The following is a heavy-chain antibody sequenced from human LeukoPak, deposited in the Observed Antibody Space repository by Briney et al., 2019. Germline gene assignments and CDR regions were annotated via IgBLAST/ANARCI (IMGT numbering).Heavy chain of an antibody. V-gene: IGHV4-4*07. J-gene: IGHJ4*02. D-gene: IGHD3-22*01. CDR3: ARRGDYDSSGYNY. CDR1: GGSINSYY. CDR2: IYSSGST. Sequence: SETLSLTCTVSGGSINSYYWSWIRQPAGKGLEWIGRIYSSGSTNYNPSLKSRVTISVDTSKNQFSLKLSSVTAADTAVYYCARRGDYDSSGYNYWGQGTLVTVSS.